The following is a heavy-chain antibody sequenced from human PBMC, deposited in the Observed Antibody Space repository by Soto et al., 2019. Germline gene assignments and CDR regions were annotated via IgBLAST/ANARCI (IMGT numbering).Heavy chain of an antibody. CDR2: IYHSGST. Sequence: PSETLSLTCAVSGGSISSGGYSWSWIRQPPGKGLEWIGYIYHSGSTYYNPSLKSRVTISVDRSKNQFSLKLSSVTAADTAVYYCAKGNYNYDAFDIWGQGTMVTVSS. J-gene: IGHJ3*02. V-gene: IGHV4-30-2*01. D-gene: IGHD3-10*01. CDR3: AKGNYNYDAFDI. CDR1: GGSISSGGYS.